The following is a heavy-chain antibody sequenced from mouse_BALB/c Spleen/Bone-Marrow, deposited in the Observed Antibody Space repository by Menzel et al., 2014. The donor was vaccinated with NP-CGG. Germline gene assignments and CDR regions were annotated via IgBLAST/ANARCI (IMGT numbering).Heavy chain of an antibody. Sequence: EVQGVESGGGLVQPGGFLRPSCATSGFTFTDHYMSWVRQPPGKALEWLGFIRNKANGCTTEYSASVKGRFTISRDNSQSIVYLQMSTLRAEDSATYYCARDYLYYFDYWGQGTTLTVSS. V-gene: IGHV7-3*02. CDR2: IRNKANGCTT. D-gene: IGHD2-1*01. CDR3: ARDYLYYFDY. J-gene: IGHJ2*01. CDR1: GFTFTDHY.